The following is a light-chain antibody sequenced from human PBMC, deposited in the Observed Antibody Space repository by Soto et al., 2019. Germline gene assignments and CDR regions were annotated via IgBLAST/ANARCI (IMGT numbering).Light chain of an antibody. CDR1: QSVSRSS. J-gene: IGKJ3*01. CDR3: QQYGSSPFT. V-gene: IGKV3-20*01. CDR2: GAS. Sequence: EIVLTQSPGTLSLSPGERVTLSCRASQSVSRSSLAWYQHKPGQAPRLLIYGASSRATGIPDRFSGSGSGTDFTLTISRLEPEDFAVYYCQQYGSSPFTFGPGTKLDIK.